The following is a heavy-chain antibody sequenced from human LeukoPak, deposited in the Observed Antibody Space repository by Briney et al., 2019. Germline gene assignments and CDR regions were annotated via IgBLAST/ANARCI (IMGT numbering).Heavy chain of an antibody. CDR1: GYSFTSYW. J-gene: IGHJ4*02. D-gene: IGHD6-19*01. V-gene: IGHV5-51*01. Sequence: GESLKISCKGSGYSFTSYWIGWVRQMPGKGLEWMGIIYPADSDTRYSPSFQGQVTISADRSISTAYLQWSSLKASDTAMYYCARHVSQWLVIIDFWGQGTLVTVSS. CDR3: ARHVSQWLVIIDF. CDR2: IYPADSDT.